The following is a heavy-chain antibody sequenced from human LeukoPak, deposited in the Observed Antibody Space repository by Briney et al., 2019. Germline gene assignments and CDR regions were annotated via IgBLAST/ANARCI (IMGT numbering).Heavy chain of an antibody. V-gene: IGHV3-48*04. Sequence: GGSLRLSCAASGFTFSSYSMNWVRQAPGKGLEWVSYISSSSSTIYYADSVKGRFTISRDDAKNSLYLQMNSLRAEDTAVYYCARAEKPWYFDLWGRGTLVTVSS. J-gene: IGHJ2*01. CDR2: ISSSSSTI. CDR1: GFTFSSYS. CDR3: ARAEKPWYFDL.